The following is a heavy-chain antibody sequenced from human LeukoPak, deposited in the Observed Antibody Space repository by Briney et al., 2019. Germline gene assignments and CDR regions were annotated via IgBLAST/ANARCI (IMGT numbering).Heavy chain of an antibody. J-gene: IGHJ4*02. CDR1: GGSFSGYY. Sequence: SETLSLTCAVYGGSFSGYYWSWIRQPPGKGLEWIGEINHSGSTNYNPSLKSRVTISVDTSKNQFSLKLSSVTAADTAVYYCARDSYGSGSEFDYWGQGTLVTVSS. CDR2: INHSGST. CDR3: ARDSYGSGSEFDY. V-gene: IGHV4-34*01. D-gene: IGHD3-10*01.